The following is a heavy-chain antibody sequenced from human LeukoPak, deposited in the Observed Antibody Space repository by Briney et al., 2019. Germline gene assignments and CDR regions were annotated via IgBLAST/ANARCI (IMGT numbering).Heavy chain of an antibody. CDR2: IIPIFGTA. D-gene: IGHD2-15*01. V-gene: IGHV1-69*05. CDR3: ARVEDTTIRKALGYAFDI. Sequence: SVKVSCKASGGTFSSYAISWVRQAPGQGLEWMGGIIPIFGTANYAQKLQGRVTITTDESTSTAYMELSSLRSEDTAVYYCARVEDTTIRKALGYAFDIWGQGTMVTVSS. CDR1: GGTFSSYA. J-gene: IGHJ3*02.